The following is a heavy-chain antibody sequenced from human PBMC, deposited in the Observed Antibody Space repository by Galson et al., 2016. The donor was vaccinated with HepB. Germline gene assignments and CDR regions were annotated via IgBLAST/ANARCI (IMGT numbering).Heavy chain of an antibody. Sequence: SLRLSCAASGFSFRSYAMHWVRQVPGKGLEWVAVISFDGSDEYYADSVKGRFTISRDNSKNTLYLQINSLRVEDTAVYYCARGPGSYYRGREYYYGMDVWGPGTPVTVSS. CDR3: ARGPGSYYRGREYYYGMDV. CDR1: GFSFRSYA. V-gene: IGHV3-30*04. D-gene: IGHD3-10*01. J-gene: IGHJ6*02. CDR2: ISFDGSDE.